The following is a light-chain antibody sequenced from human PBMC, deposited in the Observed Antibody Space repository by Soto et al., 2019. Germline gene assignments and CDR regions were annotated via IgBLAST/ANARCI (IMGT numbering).Light chain of an antibody. CDR1: QSLLQSNGYNY. CDR3: MQSQQSPPT. J-gene: IGKJ1*01. Sequence: DIVMTQSPLSLPVTPGEPASISCSSSQSLLQSNGYNYLDWYLQKPGQSPQLLISFCSYRASGVTDRFSGSASGTGFTLKIRRVEAEDVGVYYWMQSQQSPPTFGQGTKVEI. V-gene: IGKV2-28*01. CDR2: FCS.